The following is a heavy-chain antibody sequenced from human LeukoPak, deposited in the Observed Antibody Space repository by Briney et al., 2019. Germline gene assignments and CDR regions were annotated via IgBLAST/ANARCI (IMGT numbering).Heavy chain of an antibody. CDR3: AGGTRPKGIAVAGYYFDY. V-gene: IGHV3-53*01. CDR1: GFTVSSNY. CDR2: IYSGGST. Sequence: GGSLRLSCAASGFTVSSNYMSWARQAPGKGLEWVSVIYSGGSTYYADSVKGRFTISRDNSKNTLYLQMNSLRAEDTAVYYCAGGTRPKGIAVAGYYFDYWGQGTLVTVSS. J-gene: IGHJ4*02. D-gene: IGHD6-19*01.